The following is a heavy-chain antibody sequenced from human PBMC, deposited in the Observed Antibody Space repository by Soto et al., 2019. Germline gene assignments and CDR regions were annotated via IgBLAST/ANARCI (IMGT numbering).Heavy chain of an antibody. V-gene: IGHV1-69*13. J-gene: IGHJ6*02. CDR3: ARPKGTMFELGYYGMDV. D-gene: IGHD3-10*02. Sequence: ASVKVSCKASGGTFSSYAISWVRQAPGQGLEWVGGIIPIFGTANYAQKFQGRVTITADESTSTAYMELSSLRSEDTAVYYCARPKGTMFELGYYGMDVWGQGTTVTVSS. CDR1: GGTFSSYA. CDR2: IIPIFGTA.